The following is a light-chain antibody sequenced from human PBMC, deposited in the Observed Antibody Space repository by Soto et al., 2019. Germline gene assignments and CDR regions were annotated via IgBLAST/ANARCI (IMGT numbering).Light chain of an antibody. CDR3: GTWDSSLSAYV. CDR1: SSNLGNNY. Sequence: QSVLPQPPSVSAAPGQKVTISCSGSSSNLGNNYVSWYQHLPGTAPKLLIYDNNKRPSGIPDRFSGSKSGTSATLGITGLQTGEEADYYCGTWDSSLSAYVFGTGTKLPVL. J-gene: IGLJ1*01. CDR2: DNN. V-gene: IGLV1-51*01.